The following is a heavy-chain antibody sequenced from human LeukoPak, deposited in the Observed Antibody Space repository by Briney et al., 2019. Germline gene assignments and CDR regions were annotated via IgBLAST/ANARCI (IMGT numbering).Heavy chain of an antibody. V-gene: IGHV3-11*04. CDR2: ISSSGSTI. CDR3: ARSSSSWRNWFDP. CDR1: GFTFSDYY. D-gene: IGHD6-13*01. J-gene: IGHJ5*02. Sequence: PGGSLRLSCAASGFTFSDYYMSWIRQAPGKGLEWVSYISSSGSTIYYADSVKGRFTISRDNAKNSLYLQMNSLRDEDTAIYYCARSSSSWRNWFDPWGQGTLVTVSS.